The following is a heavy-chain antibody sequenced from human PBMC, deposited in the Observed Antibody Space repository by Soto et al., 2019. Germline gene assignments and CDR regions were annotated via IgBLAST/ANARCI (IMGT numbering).Heavy chain of an antibody. Sequence: GGSLRLSCAASGFTFSNAWMNWVRQAPGKGLEWVGRIKSKTDGGTTDYAAPVKGRFTISRDDSKNTLYLQMNSLKTEDFAVYYCTKGELPAAGHYWGKGTLVTVSS. J-gene: IGHJ4*02. CDR2: IKSKTDGGTT. CDR1: GFTFSNAW. CDR3: TKGELPAAGHY. V-gene: IGHV3-15*07. D-gene: IGHD2-2*01.